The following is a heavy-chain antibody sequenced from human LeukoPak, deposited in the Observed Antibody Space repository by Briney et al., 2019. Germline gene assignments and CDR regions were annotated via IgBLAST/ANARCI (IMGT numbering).Heavy chain of an antibody. D-gene: IGHD3-10*01. CDR2: INHSGST. CDR3: AKPSNYYGSATDAFDF. J-gene: IGHJ3*01. CDR1: GFTFSSYG. Sequence: GSLRLSCAASGFTFSSYGMSWVRQAPGKGLEWIGEINHSGSTNYNPSLKSRVTISVDTSKNQFSLKLSSVTAADTAVYYCAKPSNYYGSATDAFDFWGQGTMVTVSS. V-gene: IGHV4-34*08.